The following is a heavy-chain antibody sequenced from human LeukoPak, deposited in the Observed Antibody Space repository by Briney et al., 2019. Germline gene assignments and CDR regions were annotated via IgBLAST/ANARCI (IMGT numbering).Heavy chain of an antibody. J-gene: IGHJ5*02. D-gene: IGHD1-26*01. CDR2: IYNTGGT. Sequence: SETLSLTCTVSGGSISSYYWTWIRQPPGKGLEWIGYIYNTGGTNYNPSLNSRVTISIDTSKNQFSLRLSSVTAADTAIYFCARIRGSYSPWGQGTLVTVSS. CDR3: ARIRGSYSP. CDR1: GGSISSYY. V-gene: IGHV4-59*01.